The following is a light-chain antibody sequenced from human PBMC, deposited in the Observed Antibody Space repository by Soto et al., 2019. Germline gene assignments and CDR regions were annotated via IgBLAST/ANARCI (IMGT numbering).Light chain of an antibody. CDR1: QSVSSN. CDR3: QQYNNWPPWT. J-gene: IGKJ1*01. CDR2: GAS. Sequence: EIVMTHSPATLSVSPGERATLSCRASQSVSSNLAWYQQKPGQAPRLLIYGASTRATGIPARFSGSGSGTEFTLTISSLQSEDFAFYYCQQYNNWPPWTFGQGTKVDIK. V-gene: IGKV3-15*01.